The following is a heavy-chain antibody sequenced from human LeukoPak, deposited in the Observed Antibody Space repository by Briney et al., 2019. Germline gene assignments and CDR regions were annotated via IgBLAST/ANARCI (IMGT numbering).Heavy chain of an antibody. J-gene: IGHJ3*02. D-gene: IGHD2-2*01. Sequence: GGSLRLSCAASGFTFSSYGMHWIRQAPGKGLEWVAVISYDGSNKYYADSVKGRFTISRDNSKNTLYLQMNSLRAEDTAVYYCAKAYKKYQLPLDDAFDIWGQGTMVTVSS. V-gene: IGHV3-30*18. CDR2: ISYDGSNK. CDR3: AKAYKKYQLPLDDAFDI. CDR1: GFTFSSYG.